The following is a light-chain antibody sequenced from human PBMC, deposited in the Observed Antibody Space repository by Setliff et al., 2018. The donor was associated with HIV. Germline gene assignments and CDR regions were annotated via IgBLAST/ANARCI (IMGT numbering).Light chain of an antibody. CDR2: DNN. CDR3: GTWDSSLSAGV. Sequence: QSVLTQPPSVSAAPGQKVTISCSGSSSNIGNNYVSWYQQLPAAAPKLLIYDNNKRPSGIPDRFSGSKSGTSATLGITGLQTGDEADYYCGTWDSSLSAGVFGGGTKVT. CDR1: SSNIGNNY. J-gene: IGLJ3*02. V-gene: IGLV1-51*01.